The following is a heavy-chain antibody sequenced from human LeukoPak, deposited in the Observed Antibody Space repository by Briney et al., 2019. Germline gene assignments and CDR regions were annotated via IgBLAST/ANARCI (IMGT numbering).Heavy chain of an antibody. D-gene: IGHD6-13*01. V-gene: IGHV3-30*19. CDR1: GFTFSSYG. CDR2: IPYDGSNK. Sequence: GGSLRLSCAASGFTFSSYGMHWVRQAPGKGLEWVAVIPYDGSNKNYADSVKGRFTLSRDNSKNTLYLEMNSLRVDDTAVYYCVKDLAAAGWGYFDYWGQGTLVTVSS. CDR3: VKDLAAAGWGYFDY. J-gene: IGHJ4*02.